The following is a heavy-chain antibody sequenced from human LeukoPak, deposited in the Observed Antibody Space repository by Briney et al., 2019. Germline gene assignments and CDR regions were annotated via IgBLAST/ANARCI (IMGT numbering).Heavy chain of an antibody. CDR2: IYYSGST. CDR3: ARGYGDYERPYYYYYMDV. D-gene: IGHD4-17*01. Sequence: SETLSLTCTVSGGSISSYYWSWIRQPPGKGLEWIGYIYYSGSTNYNPSLKSRVTISVDTSKNQFSLKPSSVTAADTAVYYCARGYGDYERPYYYYYMDVWGKGTTVTVSS. J-gene: IGHJ6*03. V-gene: IGHV4-59*01. CDR1: GGSISSYY.